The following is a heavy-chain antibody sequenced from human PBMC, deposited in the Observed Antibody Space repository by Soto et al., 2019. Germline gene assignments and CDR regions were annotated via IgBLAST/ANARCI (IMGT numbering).Heavy chain of an antibody. Sequence: SETLSLTCAVYGGSFSGYYWTWLRQPPGKGLEWIGEINPSGTTDYNAFVKSRVTISVDTSKKQFSLKLSSVTAADTGVYFCARGRAPPRYCSSTNCDDGPPFDPWGQGTLVTVSS. CDR2: INPSGTT. D-gene: IGHD2-2*01. CDR1: GGSFSGYY. CDR3: ARGRAPPRYCSSTNCDDGPPFDP. V-gene: IGHV4-34*01. J-gene: IGHJ5*02.